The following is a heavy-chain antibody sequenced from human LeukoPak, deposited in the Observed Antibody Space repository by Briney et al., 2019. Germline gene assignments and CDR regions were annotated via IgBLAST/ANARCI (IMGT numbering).Heavy chain of an antibody. CDR2: INPNSGGT. J-gene: IGHJ6*03. D-gene: IGHD4-17*01. CDR1: GYTFTSYG. V-gene: IGHV1-2*02. CDR3: ARGTTLTTLPYYYYYMDV. Sequence: GASVKVSCKASGYTFTSYGISWVRQAPGQGLEWMGWINPNSGGTNYAQKFQGRVTMTRDTSIGTAYMELSRLRSDDTALYYCARGTTLTTLPYYYYYMDVWGEGPTVTVSS.